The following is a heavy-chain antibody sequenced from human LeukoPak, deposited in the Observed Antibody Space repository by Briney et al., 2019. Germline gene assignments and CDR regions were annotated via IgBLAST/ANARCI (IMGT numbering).Heavy chain of an antibody. J-gene: IGHJ4*02. CDR1: GYAFTSYD. Sequence: GASVKVSCKASGYAFTSYDINWVRQATGQGLEWMGWMNPNSGNTGYAQKFQGRVTMTRNTSISTAYMELSSLRSEDTAVYYCARGTPTDAYSSGWYWWGQGTLVTVSS. CDR2: MNPNSGNT. D-gene: IGHD6-19*01. V-gene: IGHV1-8*01. CDR3: ARGTPTDAYSSGWYW.